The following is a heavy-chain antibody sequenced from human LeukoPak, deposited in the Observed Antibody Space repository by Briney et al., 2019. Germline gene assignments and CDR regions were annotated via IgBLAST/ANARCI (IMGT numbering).Heavy chain of an antibody. CDR3: ARVGAQGIVVVYMSYFDY. V-gene: IGHV1-18*01. Sequence: ASVKVSCKASGYSFTSYGISWVRQAPGQGLEWMGWISAYNGNTNYAQKLQGRVTMTTDTSTSTAYMELRSLRSDDTAVYYCARVGAQGIVVVYMSYFDYWGQGTLVTVSS. D-gene: IGHD3-22*01. CDR1: GYSFTSYG. J-gene: IGHJ4*02. CDR2: ISAYNGNT.